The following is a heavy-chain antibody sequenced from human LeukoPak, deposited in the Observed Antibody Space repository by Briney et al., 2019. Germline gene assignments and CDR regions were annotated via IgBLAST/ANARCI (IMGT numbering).Heavy chain of an antibody. V-gene: IGHV5-51*01. CDR1: GYRFTNYW. J-gene: IGHJ6*03. CDR3: ARHGSVVGFSLRRYYYMDV. CDR2: IYPGDSDT. D-gene: IGHD5/OR15-5a*01. Sequence: GESLRISCKGSGYRFTNYWIGWVRHMPGKGLERMGIIYPGDSDTRYSPSFQGQVTISVDKSISTAFVQWSSLKASDTAMYYCARHGSVVGFSLRRYYYMDVWGKGTTVTVSS.